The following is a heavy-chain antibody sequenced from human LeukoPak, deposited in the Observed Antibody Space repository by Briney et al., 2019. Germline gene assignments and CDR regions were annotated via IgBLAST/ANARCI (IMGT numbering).Heavy chain of an antibody. CDR2: ISAYNGNT. Sequence: ASVKVSCKASGYAFTSNGISWLRQAPGQGLEWMGWISAYNGNTNYAQKFQGRVIMTTDTSTSTAYMELRSLRSDDTAVYYCARRYCSGGSCDRGYYYYYMDVWGKGTTVTVSS. D-gene: IGHD2-15*01. V-gene: IGHV1-18*01. J-gene: IGHJ6*03. CDR1: GYAFTSNG. CDR3: ARRYCSGGSCDRGYYYYYMDV.